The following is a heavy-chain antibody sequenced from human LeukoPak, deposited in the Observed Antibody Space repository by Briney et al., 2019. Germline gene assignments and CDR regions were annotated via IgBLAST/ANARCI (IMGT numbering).Heavy chain of an antibody. V-gene: IGHV3-48*03. D-gene: IGHD5-12*01. CDR1: GFTFSSYE. CDR2: ISSSGRTI. J-gene: IGHJ3*02. Sequence: GGSLRLSCAASGFTFSSYEMNWVRQAPGKGLEWVSYISSSGRTIYYTDSVKGRFTISRDNVKNSLYLQMNSLRAEDTAVYYCARKSGIDAFDIWGQGTMVTVSS. CDR3: ARKSGIDAFDI.